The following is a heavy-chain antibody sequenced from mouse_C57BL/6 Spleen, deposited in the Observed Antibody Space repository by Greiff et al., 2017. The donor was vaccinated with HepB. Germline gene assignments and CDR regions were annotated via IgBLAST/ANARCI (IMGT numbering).Heavy chain of an antibody. CDR2: IYPGSGST. Sequence: QVQLQQPGAELVKPGASVKMSCKASGYTFTSYWITWVKQRPGQGLEWIGDIYPGSGSTNYNEKFKSKATLTVDTSSSTAYLQLISLTSEDSAVYYCARGEDYGSSPMDYWGQGTSVTVSS. CDR3: ARGEDYGSSPMDY. CDR1: GYTFTSYW. V-gene: IGHV1-55*01. D-gene: IGHD1-1*01. J-gene: IGHJ4*01.